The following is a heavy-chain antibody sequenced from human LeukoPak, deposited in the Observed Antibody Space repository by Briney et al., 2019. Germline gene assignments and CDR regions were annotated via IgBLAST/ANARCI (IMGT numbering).Heavy chain of an antibody. CDR1: GFTFDDYA. J-gene: IGHJ4*02. D-gene: IGHD6-13*01. V-gene: IGHV3-43D*03. CDR2: ITWDGGST. CDR3: AKGTSSWHEFDY. Sequence: GGSLRLSCAASGFTFDDYAMHWVRQTPGKGLEWVSLITWDGGSTYYADSVKGRFTISRDNTKNFLYLQMNSLRAEDTALYYCAKGTSSWHEFDYWGQGTLVTVSS.